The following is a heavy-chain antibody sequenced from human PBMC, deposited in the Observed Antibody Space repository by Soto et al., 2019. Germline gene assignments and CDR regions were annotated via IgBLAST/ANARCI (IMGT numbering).Heavy chain of an antibody. J-gene: IGHJ5*02. CDR2: ISGSGGGT. CDR3: EKDLADYLWGSYPEGWFDP. V-gene: IGHV3-23*01. CDR1: GFTFSSYA. Sequence: EVQLLESGGGLVQPGGSLRLSCAASGFTFSSYAMSWVRQAPGKGPQWVSTISGSGGGTYYADSVRGRFTISRANSKNSLYLQMNSLRAEDTAMYYCEKDLADYLWGSYPEGWFDPWGQGTLVTVSS. D-gene: IGHD3-16*02.